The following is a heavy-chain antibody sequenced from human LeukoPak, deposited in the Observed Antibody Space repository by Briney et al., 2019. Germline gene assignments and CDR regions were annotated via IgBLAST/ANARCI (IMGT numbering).Heavy chain of an antibody. CDR1: GYSFSGYY. V-gene: IGHV1-69*06. D-gene: IGHD5-24*01. J-gene: IGHJ3*02. Sequence: SVKVSCKASGYSFSGYYMHWVRQAPGQGLEWMGGIIPIFGTANYAQKFQGRVTITADKSTSTAYMELSSLRSEDTAVYYCARGGEMATIKGLSAFDIWGQGTMVTVSS. CDR2: IIPIFGTA. CDR3: ARGGEMATIKGLSAFDI.